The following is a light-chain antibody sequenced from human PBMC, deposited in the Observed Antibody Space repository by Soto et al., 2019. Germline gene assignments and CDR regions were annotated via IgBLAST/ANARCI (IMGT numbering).Light chain of an antibody. CDR1: QSVSSSY. J-gene: IGKJ4*01. Sequence: IVLTQSPGTLSLSPGERATLSCRASQSVSSSYLAWYQQKPGQAPRLLIYDASNRATGIPARFSGSGSGTDFTLTISSLEPEDFAVYYCQQRSNWPLTFGGGTKVEIK. CDR2: DAS. CDR3: QQRSNWPLT. V-gene: IGKV3D-20*02.